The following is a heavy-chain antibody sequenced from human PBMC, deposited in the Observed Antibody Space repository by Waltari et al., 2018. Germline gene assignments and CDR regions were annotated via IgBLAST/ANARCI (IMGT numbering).Heavy chain of an antibody. V-gene: IGHV4-39*01. CDR3: ARHWKKSGYRFDP. CDR1: Y. D-gene: IGHD5-12*01. Sequence: YGGRIGQSPGKGLEWIGNIYYTGSTYYNPTLKSRVTISGDMSKNQFSLKLSSVTAADTAVYYCARHWKKSGYRFDPWGRGTLVTVSS. J-gene: IGHJ5*02. CDR2: IYYTGST.